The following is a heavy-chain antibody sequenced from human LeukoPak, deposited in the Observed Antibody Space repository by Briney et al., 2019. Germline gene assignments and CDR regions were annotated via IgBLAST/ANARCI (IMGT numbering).Heavy chain of an antibody. CDR1: GFTFSSCG. V-gene: IGHV3-30*02. CDR3: AKSAASSGYYLDNWFDP. J-gene: IGHJ5*02. CDR2: IRYDINTK. D-gene: IGHD3-22*01. Sequence: GGSQRLSCAASGFTFSSCGMHWVRQAPGKGLEWVAFIRYDINTKSYAESVRGRFTISRDNSNNTLYLQMNSLRAEDTAVYYCAKSAASSGYYLDNWFDPWGQGTLVTVSS.